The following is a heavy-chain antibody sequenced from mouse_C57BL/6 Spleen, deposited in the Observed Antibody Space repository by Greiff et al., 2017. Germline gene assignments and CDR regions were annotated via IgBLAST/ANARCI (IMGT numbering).Heavy chain of an antibody. J-gene: IGHJ2*01. D-gene: IGHD4-1*01. V-gene: IGHV14-4*01. CDR1: GFNIKDDY. CDR3: TTLNWGHYDY. CDR2: IDPENGDT. Sequence: VQLKESGAELVRPGASVKLSCTASGFNIKDDYMHWVKQRPEQGLEWIGWIDPENGDTEYASKFQGKATITADTSSNTAYLQLSSLTSEDTAVYYCTTLNWGHYDYWGQGTTLTVSS.